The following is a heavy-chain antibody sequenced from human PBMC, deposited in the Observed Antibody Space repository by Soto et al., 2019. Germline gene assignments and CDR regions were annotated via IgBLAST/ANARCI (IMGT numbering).Heavy chain of an antibody. CDR1: GYTLTELS. CDR2: FDPEDVET. J-gene: IGHJ4*02. Sequence: ASVKVSCKVSGYTLTELSMHWVRQAPGKGLEWMGGFDPEDVETIYAQKFQGRVTMTEDTSTDTAYMELSSLRSEDTAVYYCATDLSYYDSSGYPPFDYWGQGTLVTVSA. V-gene: IGHV1-24*01. D-gene: IGHD3-22*01. CDR3: ATDLSYYDSSGYPPFDY.